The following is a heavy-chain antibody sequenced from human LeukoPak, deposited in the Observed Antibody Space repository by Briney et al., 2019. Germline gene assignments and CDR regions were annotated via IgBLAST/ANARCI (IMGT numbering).Heavy chain of an antibody. CDR3: ASGFLEWPESYTRDY. Sequence: GASVKVSCKVSGYTLTELSMHWVRQAPGKGLEWMGGFDPEDGETIYAQKFQGRVTMTEDTSTDTAYMELSSLRSDDTAVYYCASGFLEWPESYTRDYWGQGTLVTVSS. CDR2: FDPEDGET. V-gene: IGHV1-24*01. D-gene: IGHD3-3*01. CDR1: GYTLTELS. J-gene: IGHJ4*02.